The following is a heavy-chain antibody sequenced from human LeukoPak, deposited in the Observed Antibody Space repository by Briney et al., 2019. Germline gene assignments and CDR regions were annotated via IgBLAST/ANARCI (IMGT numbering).Heavy chain of an antibody. CDR1: GFTFSDYG. Sequence: PGGALRLSCAASGFTFSDYGMHWDRHTPGKGLVWVSRVNRDGSITSYADSVKGRFTISRDNAMHKLYLQMNSLRVEDTAVYYCTRDLGGLASYWGQGTLVTVSS. V-gene: IGHV3-74*01. J-gene: IGHJ4*02. D-gene: IGHD3/OR15-3a*01. CDR2: VNRDGSIT. CDR3: TRDLGGLASY.